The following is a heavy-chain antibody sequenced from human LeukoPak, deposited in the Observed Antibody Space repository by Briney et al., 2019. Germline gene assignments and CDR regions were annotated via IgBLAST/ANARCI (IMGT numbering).Heavy chain of an antibody. J-gene: IGHJ6*03. CDR1: GYTFTGYY. CDR2: INPNSGGT. V-gene: IGHV1-2*02. Sequence: ASVKVSCKASGYTFTGYYMHWVRQAPGQGLEWMGWINPNSGGTNYAQKFQGRVTITTDESTSTAYMELSSLRSEDTAVYYCARAYCSGGSCYSDYYYMDVWGKGTTVTVSS. D-gene: IGHD2-15*01. CDR3: ARAYCSGGSCYSDYYYMDV.